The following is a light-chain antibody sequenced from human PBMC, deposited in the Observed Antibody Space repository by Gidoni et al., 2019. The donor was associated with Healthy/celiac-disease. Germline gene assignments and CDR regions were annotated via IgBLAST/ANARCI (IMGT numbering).Light chain of an antibody. J-gene: IGKJ2*01. V-gene: IGKV1-9*01. CDR3: QQPYT. CDR2: AAS. Sequence: DIQLTQSPSFLSASVGDRVTITCRASQGISSYLAWYQQKRGKAPKLLIYAASTLQSGVPSRFSGSGSGTEFTLTISSLQPEDFATYYCQQPYTFGQGTKLEIK. CDR1: QGISSY.